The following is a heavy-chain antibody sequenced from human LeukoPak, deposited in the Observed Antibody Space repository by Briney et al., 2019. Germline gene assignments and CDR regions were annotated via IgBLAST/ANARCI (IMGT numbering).Heavy chain of an antibody. CDR3: ARSATNRDISASGSDYYYYGMDV. CDR2: ISAYNDNT. V-gene: IGHV1-18*04. D-gene: IGHD3-10*01. J-gene: IGHJ6*02. Sequence: GASVKVSCKASGYTFTGYYMHWVRQAPGQGLEWMGWISAYNDNTNYAQKLQGRVTMTTDTSTSTAYMELRSLRSDDTAVYYCARSATNRDISASGSDYYYYGMDVWGQGTTVTVSS. CDR1: GYTFTGYY.